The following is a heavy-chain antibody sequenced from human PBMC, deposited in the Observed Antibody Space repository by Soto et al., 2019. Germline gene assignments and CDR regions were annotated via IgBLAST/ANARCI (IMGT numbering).Heavy chain of an antibody. V-gene: IGHV1-45*02. CDR1: GYTFTYRY. J-gene: IGHJ5*02. CDR2: ITPFNGNT. D-gene: IGHD3-9*01. Sequence: GASVKVSCKASGYTFTYRYLHWVRQAPGQALEWMGWITPFNGNTNYAQKFRDRVTITRDRSMSTAYMELSSLRSEDTAMYYCASASLDFPVGCDPWGQGTLVTVS. CDR3: ASASLDFPVGCDP.